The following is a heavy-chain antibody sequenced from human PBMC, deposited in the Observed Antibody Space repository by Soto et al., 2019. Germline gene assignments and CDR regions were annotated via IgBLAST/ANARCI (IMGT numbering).Heavy chain of an antibody. CDR3: ARHSFGGYMSYYYGLDV. Sequence: GESLKISCKGSGYSFTNYWIGWVRQMPGKGLEWMGIIYPGDSDTKYSPSFQGQVIISADKSINTAYLQWSSLKASDTATYYCARHSFGGYMSYYYGLDVWGQGTTVTVSS. J-gene: IGHJ6*02. V-gene: IGHV5-51*01. CDR2: IYPGDSDT. D-gene: IGHD3-22*01. CDR1: GYSFTNYW.